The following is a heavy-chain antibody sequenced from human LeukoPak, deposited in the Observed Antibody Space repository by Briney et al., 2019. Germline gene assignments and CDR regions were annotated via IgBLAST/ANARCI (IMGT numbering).Heavy chain of an antibody. D-gene: IGHD6-13*01. Sequence: SETLSLTCTVSGGSISSYYWSWIRQPPGKGVEWIGYIYYSGSANYNPSLKSRVTISVDTSKNQFSLKLSSVTAADTAVYYCARRSPYSSSWYSDAFDIWGQGTMVTVSS. V-gene: IGHV4-59*08. J-gene: IGHJ3*02. CDR1: GGSISSYY. CDR2: IYYSGSA. CDR3: ARRSPYSSSWYSDAFDI.